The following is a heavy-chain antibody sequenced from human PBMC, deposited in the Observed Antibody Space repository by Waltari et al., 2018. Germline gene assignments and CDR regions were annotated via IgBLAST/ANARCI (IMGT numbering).Heavy chain of an antibody. CDR3: TRVGVGATSHHFDY. CDR2: IRSKAYGGTT. Sequence: EVQLVESGGGLVQPGRSLRLSCTDSGFTFGAYAMSWFRQAPGKGLEWVGFIRSKAYGGTTEYAASVKGRFTISRDDSKSIAYLQMNSLKTEDTAVYYCTRVGVGATSHHFDYWGQGTLVTVSS. V-gene: IGHV3-49*03. J-gene: IGHJ4*02. CDR1: GFTFGAYA. D-gene: IGHD1-26*01.